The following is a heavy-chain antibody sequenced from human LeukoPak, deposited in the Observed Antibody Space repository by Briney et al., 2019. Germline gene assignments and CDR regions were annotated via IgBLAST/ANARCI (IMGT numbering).Heavy chain of an antibody. Sequence: ASVKVSCKASGYTFTGYYMHWVRQAPGQGLEWMGWINPNSGGTNYAQKFQGRVTMTRDTSTSTAYMEMSRLRSDDTAVYYCARLTTTVTSFDYWGQGTLVTVSS. V-gene: IGHV1-2*02. CDR1: GYTFTGYY. CDR2: INPNSGGT. J-gene: IGHJ4*02. D-gene: IGHD4-17*01. CDR3: ARLTTTVTSFDY.